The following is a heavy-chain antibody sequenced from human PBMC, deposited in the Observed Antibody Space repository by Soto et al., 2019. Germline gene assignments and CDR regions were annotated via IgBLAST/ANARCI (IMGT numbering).Heavy chain of an antibody. CDR1: GFTFSSYG. Sequence: GGSLRLSCAASGFTFSSYGMHWVRQAPGKGLEWVAVIWYDGSNKYYADSVKGRFTISRDNSKNTLYLQMNSLRAEETAVYYWARDFLVRRRYSSGWCAFDIWGQGTMVTVSS. CDR2: IWYDGSNK. CDR3: ARDFLVRRRYSSGWCAFDI. V-gene: IGHV3-33*01. J-gene: IGHJ3*02. D-gene: IGHD6-19*01.